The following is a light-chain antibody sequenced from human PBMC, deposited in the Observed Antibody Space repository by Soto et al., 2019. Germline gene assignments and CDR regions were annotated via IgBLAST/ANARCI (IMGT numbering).Light chain of an antibody. V-gene: IGLV2-23*02. J-gene: IGLJ3*02. CDR3: RSYAGSSTPRV. CDR1: SSDVGSYNL. Sequence: QSVLTQPASVSGSPGQSITISCTGTSSDVGSYNLVSWYQQHPGKAPKLMIYKVSKRPSGVSNRFSGSKSGNTASLTISGLQAEDEADYYCRSYAGSSTPRVFGGGTKLTVL. CDR2: KVS.